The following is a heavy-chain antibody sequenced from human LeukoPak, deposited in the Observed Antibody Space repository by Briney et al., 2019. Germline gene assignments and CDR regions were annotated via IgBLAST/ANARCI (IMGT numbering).Heavy chain of an antibody. CDR3: ATADWNSMRAFDC. V-gene: IGHV1-69*13. CDR2: IIPIFGTA. CDR1: GGTFSSYA. Sequence: ASVKVSCKASGGTFSSYAISWVRQAPGQGLEWMGGIIPIFGTANYAQKFQGRVTITADESTSTAYMELSSLRSEDTAVYYCATADWNSMRAFDCWGQGTLVTVSS. J-gene: IGHJ4*02. D-gene: IGHD1-7*01.